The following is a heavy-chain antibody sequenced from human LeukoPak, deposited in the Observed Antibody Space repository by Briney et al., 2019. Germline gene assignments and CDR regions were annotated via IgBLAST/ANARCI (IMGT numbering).Heavy chain of an antibody. V-gene: IGHV5-51*01. Sequence: GESLKISCEGSGYSFTKYWIGWVRQMPGKGLEWMGIIHPGDSHTWYSPSFQGQVTISADKSISMAYLQWSSLKASDTAMYFCARQPGMTAKSWYFDLWGRGTLVTVSS. J-gene: IGHJ2*01. CDR2: IHPGDSHT. D-gene: IGHD2-2*01. CDR3: ARQPGMTAKSWYFDL. CDR1: GYSFTKYW.